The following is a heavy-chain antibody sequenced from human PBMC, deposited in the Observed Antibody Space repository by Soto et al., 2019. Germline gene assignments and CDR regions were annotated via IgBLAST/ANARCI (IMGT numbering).Heavy chain of an antibody. J-gene: IGHJ4*02. CDR2: ISGSGGST. Sequence: EVQLLESGGGLVQPGGSLRLSCAASGFTFSSYAMSWVRQAPGKGLEWVSAISGSGGSTYYADSVKGRFTISRDNSKNTLDLQMNSLRAEDTAVYYCAKDRGYDYIWGSIDYWGQGTLVTVSS. V-gene: IGHV3-23*01. CDR1: GFTFSSYA. CDR3: AKDRGYDYIWGSIDY. D-gene: IGHD3-16*01.